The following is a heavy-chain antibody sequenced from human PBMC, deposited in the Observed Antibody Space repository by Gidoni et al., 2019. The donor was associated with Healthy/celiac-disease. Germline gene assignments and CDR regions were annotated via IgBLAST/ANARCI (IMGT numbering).Heavy chain of an antibody. CDR1: GGSIRTSSYY. D-gene: IGHD6-19*01. V-gene: IGHV4-39*01. CDR2: GHYVGST. J-gene: IGHJ4*02. Sequence: QLQLRESGPGLVKPSETLSPTCTVSGGSIRTSSYYWGWLRQPPGKRLEWIGSGHYVGSTHYNPSLQSRVTISVDTSKNQFSLKLTSVTAADTAVYYCTRRDSSGWFLDYWGQGILVTVSS. CDR3: TRRDSSGWFLDY.